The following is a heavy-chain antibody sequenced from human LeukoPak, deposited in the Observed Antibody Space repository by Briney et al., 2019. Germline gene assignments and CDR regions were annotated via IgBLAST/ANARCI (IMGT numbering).Heavy chain of an antibody. CDR1: GGSISSYY. Sequence: SETLSLTCTVSGGSISSYYWSWIRQPPGKGLEWIGYIYYSGSTNYNPSLKSRVTISVDTSKNQFSLNLSSVTAADTAVYYCARHNYVLRFDYWGQGTLVTVSS. CDR2: IYYSGST. D-gene: IGHD4-11*01. J-gene: IGHJ4*02. CDR3: ARHNYVLRFDY. V-gene: IGHV4-59*01.